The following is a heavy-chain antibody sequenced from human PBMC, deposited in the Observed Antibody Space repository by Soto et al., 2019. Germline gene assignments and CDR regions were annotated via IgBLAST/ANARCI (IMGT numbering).Heavy chain of an antibody. CDR1: GGSISGSRYH. CDR3: ATYGGDTGRFDY. Sequence: PSETLSLTCTVSGGSISGSRYHWTWIRQPPGKGLEWIGSGTTYYNPSLRSRVTISVDTSKEQFSLRLSSVTTADTAVYYCATYGGDTGRFDYWGQGILVTVSS. J-gene: IGHJ4*02. V-gene: IGHV4-39*01. CDR2: SGTT. D-gene: IGHD4-17*01.